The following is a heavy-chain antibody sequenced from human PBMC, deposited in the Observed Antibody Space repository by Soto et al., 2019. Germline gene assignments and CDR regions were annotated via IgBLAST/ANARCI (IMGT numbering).Heavy chain of an antibody. J-gene: IGHJ5*02. CDR3: ARDPRIVPAAITSWFDP. D-gene: IGHD2-2*01. CDR2: ISAYNGNT. CDR1: GYTFTSYG. Sequence: ASVKVSCKASGYTFTSYGISWVRQAPGQGLEWMGWISAYNGNTNYAQKLQGRVTMTTDTSTSTAYMELRSLRSDDTAVYYCARDPRIVPAAITSWFDPWGQGTLVTVSS. V-gene: IGHV1-18*01.